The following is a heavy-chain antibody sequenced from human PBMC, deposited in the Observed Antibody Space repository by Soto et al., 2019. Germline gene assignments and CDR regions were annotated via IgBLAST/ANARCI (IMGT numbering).Heavy chain of an antibody. J-gene: IGHJ5*02. CDR3: ARIKPTEGSGSFYVTDNWFAP. V-gene: IGHV1-18*01. Sequence: GASVKVSCKASGYTFTSYGISWVRQAPGQGLEWMGWISAYNGNTNYAQKLQGRVTMTTDTSTSTAYMELRSLRSDDTAVYYCARIKPTEGSGSFYVTDNWFAPGGQGTRVPVSS. CDR2: ISAYNGNT. D-gene: IGHD3-10*01. CDR1: GYTFTSYG.